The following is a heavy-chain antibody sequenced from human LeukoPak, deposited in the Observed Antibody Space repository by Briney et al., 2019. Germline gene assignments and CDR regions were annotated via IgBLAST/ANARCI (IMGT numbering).Heavy chain of an antibody. J-gene: IGHJ4*02. CDR3: AKDFRGGQLWASSLVRRPHYFDY. Sequence: PGGSLRLSCAASGFTFDDYAMHWVRQAPGKGLEWVSLISWDGGSTYYADSVKGRFTISRDNSKNSLYLQMSSLRAEDTAVYYCAKDFRGGQLWASSLVRRPHYFDYWGQGTLVTVSS. CDR1: GFTFDDYA. V-gene: IGHV3-43D*03. D-gene: IGHD5-18*01. CDR2: ISWDGGST.